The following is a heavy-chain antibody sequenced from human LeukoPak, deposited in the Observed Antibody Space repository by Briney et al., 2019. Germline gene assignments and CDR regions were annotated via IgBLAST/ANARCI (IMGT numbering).Heavy chain of an antibody. D-gene: IGHD1-26*01. CDR1: GFSFSIYS. V-gene: IGHV3-21*01. CDR3: ARDLVSSEGADY. CDR2: ISSRSGYI. J-gene: IGHJ4*02. Sequence: GGSLRLSCAASGFSFSIYSMSWVRQAPGKGLEWVSSISSRSGYIYYAGSVKGRFTISRDNAKNSLYLQMNSLRAEDTAVYYCARDLVSSEGADYWGQGTLVTVSS.